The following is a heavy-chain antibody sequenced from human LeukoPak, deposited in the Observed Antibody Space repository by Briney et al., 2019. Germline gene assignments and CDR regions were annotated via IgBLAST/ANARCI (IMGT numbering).Heavy chain of an antibody. CDR2: ISSSSSYI. J-gene: IGHJ4*02. Sequence: GGSLRLSCAASGSTFSSYSMNWVRQAPGKGLEWVSSISSSSSYIYYADSVKGRFTISRDNAKNSLYLQMNSLRAEDTAVYYCARARIAVAGTRPFDYWGQGTLVTVSS. V-gene: IGHV3-21*01. CDR1: GSTFSSYS. D-gene: IGHD6-19*01. CDR3: ARARIAVAGTRPFDY.